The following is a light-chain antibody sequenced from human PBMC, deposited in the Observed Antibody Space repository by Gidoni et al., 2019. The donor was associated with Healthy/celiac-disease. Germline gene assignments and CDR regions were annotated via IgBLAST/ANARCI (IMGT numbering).Light chain of an antibody. V-gene: IGLV3-21*03. CDR1: NLGSKS. Sequence: SYVLTQPPTVSVAPGTTARITCGGHNLGSKSVHWYQQKPGQAPVLVVYDDSDRPSGIPERFSGSNSGNTATLTISRVEAGDEADYYCQVWDSSSDHPVFGGGTKLTVL. CDR3: QVWDSSSDHPV. J-gene: IGLJ2*01. CDR2: DDS.